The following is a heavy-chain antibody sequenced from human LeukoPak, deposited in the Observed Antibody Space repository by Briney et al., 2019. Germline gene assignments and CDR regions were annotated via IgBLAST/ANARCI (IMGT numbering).Heavy chain of an antibody. CDR3: ARGGLSRRGVVNGFDY. D-gene: IGHD3-3*01. Sequence: SVKVSCKASGGTFSSYAISWVRQAPGQGLEWMGGIIPIFGTANYAQKFQGRVMITADESTSTAYMELSSLRSEDTAVYYCARGGLSRRGVVNGFDYWGQGTLVTVSS. CDR2: IIPIFGTA. V-gene: IGHV1-69*13. J-gene: IGHJ4*02. CDR1: GGTFSSYA.